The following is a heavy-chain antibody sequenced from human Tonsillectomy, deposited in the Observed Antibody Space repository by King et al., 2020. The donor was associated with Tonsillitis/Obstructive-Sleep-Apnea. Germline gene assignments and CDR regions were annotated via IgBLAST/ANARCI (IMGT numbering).Heavy chain of an antibody. V-gene: IGHV4-39*01. CDR2: IYYSGST. Sequence: VQLQESGPGLVKPSETLSLTCTVSGGSISSSSYYWGWIRQPPGKGLEWIGSIYYSGSTYYNPSLKSRVTISVDTSKNQFSLKLSSVTAADTAVYYCARRFLERNGFDYWGQGTLVTVSS. CDR3: ARRFLERNGFDY. CDR1: GGSISSSSYY. D-gene: IGHD3-3*01. J-gene: IGHJ4*02.